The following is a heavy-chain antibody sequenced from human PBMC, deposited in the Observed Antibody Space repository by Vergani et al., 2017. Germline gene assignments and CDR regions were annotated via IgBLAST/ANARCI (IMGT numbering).Heavy chain of an antibody. CDR1: GGSITNYH. J-gene: IGHJ4*02. D-gene: IGHD3-16*01. V-gene: IGHV4-59*01. CDR3: ARWSSGGDY. CDR2: IHYSGST. Sequence: QVQLQESGPGLVKPSETLSLTCTVSGGSITNYHWSWIRQPPGKGLEYIASIHYSGSTNYNPSLKSRVTISVEMSKNQFSLKLSSVTAADTAMYYCARWSSGGDYWGQGTLVTVSS.